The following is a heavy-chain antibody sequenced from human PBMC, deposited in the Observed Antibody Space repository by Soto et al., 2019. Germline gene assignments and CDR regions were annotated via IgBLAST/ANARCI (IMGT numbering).Heavy chain of an antibody. CDR3: ARTHSGSYYSVFNY. CDR2: IYRSGTT. V-gene: IGHV4-38-2*01. CDR1: NFSISSGYY. J-gene: IGHJ4*02. Sequence: TSETLSLTCVVSNFSISSGYYWGWIRQSPGKGLEWIASIYRSGTTSYNPSLKSRVTISVDPPKNQFSLMLTAVTAADTAVYYCARTHSGSYYSVFNYWGRGSLVTVSS. D-gene: IGHD1-26*01.